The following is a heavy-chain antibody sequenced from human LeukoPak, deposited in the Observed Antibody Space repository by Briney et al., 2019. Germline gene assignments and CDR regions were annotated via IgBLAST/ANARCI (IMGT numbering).Heavy chain of an antibody. CDR3: AARRPGQSKGRNWFDP. CDR1: GFTFSSYA. J-gene: IGHJ5*02. Sequence: GGSLRLSCAASGFTFSSYAMNWVRQAPGKGLEWVSSISSSSSYIYYADSVKGRFTISRDNAKNSLYLQMNSLRAEDTAVYYCAARRPGQSKGRNWFDPWGQGTLVTVSS. CDR2: ISSSSSYI. D-gene: IGHD2-8*02. V-gene: IGHV3-21*01.